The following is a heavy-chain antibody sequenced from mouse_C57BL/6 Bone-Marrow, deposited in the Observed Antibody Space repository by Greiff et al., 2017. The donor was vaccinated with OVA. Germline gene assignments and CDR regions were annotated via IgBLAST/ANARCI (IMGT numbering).Heavy chain of an antibody. Sequence: VQLQQSGPVLVKPGASVKMSCKASGYTFTDYYMNWVKQSHGKSLEWIGVINPYNGGTSYNQKFKGKATLTVDKSSSTAYMELNSLTSEDSAVYYCAEFFFLGYFDYWGQGTTLTVSS. CDR2: INPYNGGT. J-gene: IGHJ2*01. CDR1: GYTFTDYY. V-gene: IGHV1-19*01. CDR3: AEFFFLGYFDY. D-gene: IGHD4-1*01.